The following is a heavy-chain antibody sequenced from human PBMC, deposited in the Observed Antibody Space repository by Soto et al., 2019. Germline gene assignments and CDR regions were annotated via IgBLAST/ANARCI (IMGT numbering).Heavy chain of an antibody. CDR3: AKDGVGFSGRFDY. D-gene: IGHD3-10*01. CDR2: ISYDGSNK. V-gene: IGHV3-30*18. Sequence: PVGSLRLSCAASGFTFSSYGMHWVRQAPGKGLEWVAVISYDGSNKYYADSVKGRFTISRDNSKNTLYLQMNSLRAEDTAVYYCAKDGVGFSGRFDYWGQGTLVTVSS. J-gene: IGHJ4*02. CDR1: GFTFSSYG.